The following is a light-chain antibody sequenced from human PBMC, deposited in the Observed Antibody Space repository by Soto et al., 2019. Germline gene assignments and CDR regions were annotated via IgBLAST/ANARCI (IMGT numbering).Light chain of an antibody. V-gene: IGLV2-14*01. CDR3: SSYTSSSTVV. CDR1: SSDVGGYDY. CDR2: NVR. Sequence: QSALTQPASVSGSPGQSITISCTGTSSDVGGYDYVSWYQQHPGKAPKLMIYNVRNRPSGASNRFSGSKAGNTASLTISGLQAEDEAAYYCSSYTSSSTVVFGGGTKLTVL. J-gene: IGLJ2*01.